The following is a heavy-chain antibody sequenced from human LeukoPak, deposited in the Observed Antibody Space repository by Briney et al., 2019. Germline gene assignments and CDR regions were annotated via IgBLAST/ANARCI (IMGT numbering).Heavy chain of an antibody. J-gene: IGHJ4*02. V-gene: IGHV3-30-3*01. CDR3: AENSALEY. CDR2: ISYDGSNK. CDR1: GFTFSSYA. Sequence: GWSLRLSCAASGFTFSSYAMHWVCQAPGKGLEWVAVISYDGSNKYYADSVKGRFTISRDNSKNTLYLQMNSLRAEDTAVYYCAENSALEYWGQGTLVTVSS. D-gene: IGHD1/OR15-1a*01.